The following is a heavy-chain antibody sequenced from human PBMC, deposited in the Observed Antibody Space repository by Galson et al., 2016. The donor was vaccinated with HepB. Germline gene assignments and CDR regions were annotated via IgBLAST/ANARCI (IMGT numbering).Heavy chain of an antibody. CDR1: GFTFNSYG. CDR2: ITADGVST. J-gene: IGHJ2*01. Sequence: SLRLSCAASGFTFNSYGMHWVRQAPGKGLEWISGITADGVSTFYAGSVQGRVTISRDNSKKTLNLHMTGLRDEDTAVYYCAKDRPHWYFDLWGRGTLVTVSS. V-gene: IGHV3-23*01. CDR3: AKDRPHWYFDL.